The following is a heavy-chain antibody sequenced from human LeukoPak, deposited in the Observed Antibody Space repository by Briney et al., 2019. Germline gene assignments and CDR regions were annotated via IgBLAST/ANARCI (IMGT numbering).Heavy chain of an antibody. Sequence: GGSLRLSCAASGFSVSSYSMNWVRQAPGKGLEWVSYISNSDGSIYYADSVKGRFTISRDNAKLSLFLQMNTLRDEDTAVYYCARDAATIGTYWYFDLWGRGTLVTVSS. V-gene: IGHV3-48*02. CDR2: ISNSDGSI. CDR1: GFSVSSYS. D-gene: IGHD1-1*01. J-gene: IGHJ2*01. CDR3: ARDAATIGTYWYFDL.